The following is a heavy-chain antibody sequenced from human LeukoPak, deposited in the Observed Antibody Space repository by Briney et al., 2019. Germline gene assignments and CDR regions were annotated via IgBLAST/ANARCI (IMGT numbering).Heavy chain of an antibody. CDR1: GGSISSGGYY. V-gene: IGHV4-31*03. D-gene: IGHD1-26*01. CDR2: IYYSGSA. J-gene: IGHJ6*03. Sequence: SETLSLTCTVSGGSISSGGYYWSWIRQHPGKGLEWIGYIYYSGSAYYNPSLKSRVTISVDTSKNQFSLKLSSVTAADTAVYYCARDREVDYYYYMDVWGKGTTVTVSS. CDR3: ARDREVDYYYYMDV.